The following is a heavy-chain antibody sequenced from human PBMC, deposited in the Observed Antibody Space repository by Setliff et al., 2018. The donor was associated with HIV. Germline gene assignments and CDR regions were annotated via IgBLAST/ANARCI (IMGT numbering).Heavy chain of an antibody. CDR1: GYSFTTSG. J-gene: IGHJ4*02. D-gene: IGHD6-19*01. CDR3: ARVSRSGWFFDC. Sequence: ASVKVSCKASGYSFTTSGVSWVRQAPGQGLEWMGWMSGNNGNTKSAPKVQGRLTLATDISTGTAYMELMSLTSDDTAVYYCARVSRSGWFFDCWGQGTLVTVSS. CDR2: MSGNNGNT. V-gene: IGHV1-18*01.